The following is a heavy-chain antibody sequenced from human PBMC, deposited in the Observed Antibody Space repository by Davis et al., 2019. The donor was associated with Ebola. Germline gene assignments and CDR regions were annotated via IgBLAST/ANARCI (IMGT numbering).Heavy chain of an antibody. D-gene: IGHD4-17*01. Sequence: GESLKISCAASGFPFSAYGMHWVRQAPGKGLEWVAVIWNDGNTKYHADSVKGRFTISRDDSKNTLYLQMNSLRPEDTAVYYCARDIDYGYSHGMDVWGQGTTVTVSS. CDR1: GFPFSAYG. CDR3: ARDIDYGYSHGMDV. CDR2: IWNDGNTK. V-gene: IGHV3-33*01. J-gene: IGHJ6*02.